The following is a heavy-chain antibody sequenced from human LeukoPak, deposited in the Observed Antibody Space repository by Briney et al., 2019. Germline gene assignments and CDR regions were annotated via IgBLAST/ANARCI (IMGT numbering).Heavy chain of an antibody. Sequence: PSETLSLTCTVSGGSISSSSYYWGWIRQPPGKGLEWIGSIYYSGSTYYNPSLKSRVTISVDTSKNQFSLKLSSVTAADTAVYFCARGFGVDYDFWSGPFDYWGQGILVIVSS. CDR2: IYYSGST. V-gene: IGHV4-39*01. J-gene: IGHJ4*02. CDR3: ARGFGVDYDFWSGPFDY. CDR1: GGSISSSSYY. D-gene: IGHD3-3*01.